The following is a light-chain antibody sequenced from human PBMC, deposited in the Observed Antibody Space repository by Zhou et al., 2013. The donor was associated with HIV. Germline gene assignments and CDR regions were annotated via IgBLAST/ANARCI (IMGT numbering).Light chain of an antibody. V-gene: IGKV3-11*01. Sequence: EIVLTQSPATLSLSPGERATLSCRASQSVSSYLAWYQQKPGQAPRLLIYDASNRAAGIPARVSGSGSGTDFTLTISSLEPEDFAVYFCQQSTKWPRTFGQGTKVEIK. J-gene: IGKJ1*01. CDR3: QQSTKWPRT. CDR1: QSVSSY. CDR2: DAS.